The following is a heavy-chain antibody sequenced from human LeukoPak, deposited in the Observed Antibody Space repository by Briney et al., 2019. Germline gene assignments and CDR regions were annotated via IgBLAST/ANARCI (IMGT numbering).Heavy chain of an antibody. CDR3: ARWGRGVRGVIITHYYMDV. J-gene: IGHJ6*03. CDR1: GFTFSSYA. Sequence: GGSLRLSCAASGFTFSSYAMHWVRQAPGNGLEYVSAISSNGGSTYYANSVKGRFTISRDNSKNTLYLQMGSLRAEDMAVYYCARWGRGVRGVIITHYYMDVWGKGTTVTISS. CDR2: ISSNGGST. D-gene: IGHD3-10*01. V-gene: IGHV3-64*01.